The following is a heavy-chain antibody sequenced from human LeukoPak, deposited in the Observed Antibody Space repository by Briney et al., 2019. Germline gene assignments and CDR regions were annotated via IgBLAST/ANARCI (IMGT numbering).Heavy chain of an antibody. V-gene: IGHV4-34*01. CDR3: AYSTVVTRGYY. D-gene: IGHD4-23*01. CDR2: INHSGST. CDR1: GGSFSGYY. J-gene: IGHJ4*02. Sequence: SETLSLTCAVYGGSFSGYYWSWIRQPLGKGLEWIGEINHSGSTKYNPSLKSRVTISVDTSKNQFSLKLSSVTAADTAVYYCAYSTVVTRGYYWGQGTLVTVSS.